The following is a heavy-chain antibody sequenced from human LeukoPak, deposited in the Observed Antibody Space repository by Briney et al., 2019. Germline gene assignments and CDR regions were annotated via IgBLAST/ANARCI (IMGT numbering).Heavy chain of an antibody. J-gene: IGHJ3*02. CDR3: AKGVLLRFSHDAFDI. CDR2: IIPIFGTA. D-gene: IGHD3-3*01. V-gene: IGHV1-69*05. CDR1: GGTFSSYA. Sequence: ASVKVSCKASGGTFSSYAISWVRQAPGQGLEWMGRIIPIFGTANYAQKFQGRVTITTDESTSTAYMELSSLRSEDTAVYYCAKGVLLRFSHDAFDIWGQGTMVTVSS.